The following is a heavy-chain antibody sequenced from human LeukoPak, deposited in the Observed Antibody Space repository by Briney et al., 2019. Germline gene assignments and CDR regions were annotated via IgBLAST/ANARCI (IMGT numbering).Heavy chain of an antibody. J-gene: IGHJ4*02. CDR1: GYTFTSYG. CDR3: ARVRTRVTMIVVVIDY. CDR2: ISAYNGNT. V-gene: IGHV1-18*01. D-gene: IGHD3-22*01. Sequence: GASVKVSCKASGYTFTSYGISWVRQAPGQGLEWMGWISAYNGNTNYAQKLQGRVTMTTDTSTSRAYMELRSLRSDDTAVYYCARVRTRVTMIVVVIDYWGQGTLVTVSS.